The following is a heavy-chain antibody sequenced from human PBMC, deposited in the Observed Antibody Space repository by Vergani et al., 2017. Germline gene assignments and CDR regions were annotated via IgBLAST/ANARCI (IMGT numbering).Heavy chain of an antibody. V-gene: IGHV3-30*18. Sequence: QVQLVESGGGVVQPGRSLRLSCAASGFTFSSYGMHWVRQAPGKGLEWVAVISYDGSNKYYADSVKGRFTISRDNSKNTLYLQMNSLRAEDTAVYYCAKDRGEGDAFDIWGQGTMVIVSS. CDR3: AKDRGEGDAFDI. CDR1: GFTFSSYG. D-gene: IGHD3-16*01. CDR2: ISYDGSNK. J-gene: IGHJ3*02.